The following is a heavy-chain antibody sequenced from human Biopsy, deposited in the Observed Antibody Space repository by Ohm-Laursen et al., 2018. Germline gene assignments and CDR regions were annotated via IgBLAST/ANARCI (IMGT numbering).Heavy chain of an antibody. CDR2: IYDRGST. Sequence: SLTLSFTCTVSGYSVSRGSFYWTWIRQPPGQGLEYIGYIYDRGSTANYNPSLESRVTMSVDMPKNQFSLKLSSVTAADTAIYYCARGMRSSGWPYFDSWGQGTLVTVSS. V-gene: IGHV4-61*01. CDR3: ARGMRSSGWPYFDS. J-gene: IGHJ4*02. D-gene: IGHD6-19*01. CDR1: GYSVSRGSFY.